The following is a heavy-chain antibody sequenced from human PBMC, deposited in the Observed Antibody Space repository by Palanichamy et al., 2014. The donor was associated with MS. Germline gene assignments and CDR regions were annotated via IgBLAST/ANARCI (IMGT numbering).Heavy chain of an antibody. Sequence: EVQLVESGGGLVQPGGSLRLSCAASGFTFTTYWMTWFRQAPGKGPEWVANIRQDGNEKYYVDSVKGRFTISRDNARNSLYLQMNSLRVEDTAVYFCARGLSVAARPGDYWGQGTLVTVSS. CDR2: IRQDGNEK. D-gene: IGHD6-6*01. V-gene: IGHV3-7*01. J-gene: IGHJ4*02. CDR3: ARGLSVAARPGDY. CDR1: GFTFTTYW.